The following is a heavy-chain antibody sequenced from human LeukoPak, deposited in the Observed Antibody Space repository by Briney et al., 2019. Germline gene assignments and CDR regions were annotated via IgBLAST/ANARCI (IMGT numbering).Heavy chain of an antibody. CDR3: ARDPYSGGPFDY. CDR2: INPDSGGT. CDR1: AYTFTNYY. Sequence: ASVKVSCKASAYTFTNYYIHWVRQAPGQGLEWMGWINPDSGGTKYAQKFEGRGAMTRDTSISTAYMEVPRLSSDDTAVYFCARDPYSGGPFDYWGQGTLVTASS. D-gene: IGHD1-26*01. J-gene: IGHJ4*02. V-gene: IGHV1-2*02.